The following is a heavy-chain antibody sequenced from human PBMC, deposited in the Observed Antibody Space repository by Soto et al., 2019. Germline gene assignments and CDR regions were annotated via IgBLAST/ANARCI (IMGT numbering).Heavy chain of an antibody. D-gene: IGHD3-22*01. CDR3: ARDADTSGYFSYFDQ. CDR2: IWHDASKK. CDR1: GFTFSYYG. Sequence: QVQLVESGGGVVQPGRSLRLSCATSGFTFSYYGMNWVRQAPGKGLEWVAGIWHDASKKYYQDSVKGRFTVSRDNSKNTLYLQLNSLTAEETALYYCARDADTSGYFSYFDQWGQGTLVSVSS. J-gene: IGHJ4*02. V-gene: IGHV3-33*01.